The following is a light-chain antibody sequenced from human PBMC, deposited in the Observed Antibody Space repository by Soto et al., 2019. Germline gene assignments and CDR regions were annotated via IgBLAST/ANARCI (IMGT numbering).Light chain of an antibody. CDR3: QQYSAKWS. Sequence: DIQMTQSPSTLSASVGDRVTITCRASQSISYWLAWYQEKPGKAPNLLIYKASSLESGVPSRFSGSGSGTEFTLTISSLQPDDFATYFCQQYSAKWSFGQGTKVEIK. V-gene: IGKV1-5*03. J-gene: IGKJ1*01. CDR1: QSISYW. CDR2: KAS.